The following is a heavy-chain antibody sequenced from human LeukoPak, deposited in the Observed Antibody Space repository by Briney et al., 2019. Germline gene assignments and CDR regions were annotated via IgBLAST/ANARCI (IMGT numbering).Heavy chain of an antibody. CDR2: ISGSGGST. D-gene: IGHD5-24*01. J-gene: IGHJ4*02. Sequence: PGGSLRLSCAASGFTFSSYGMSWVRQAPGKGLEWVSAISGSGGSTYYADSVKGRFTISRDNSKNTLYLQMNSLRAEDTAVYYCAKDDVEHMATIGDYFDYWGQGTLVTVSS. CDR1: GFTFSSYG. CDR3: AKDDVEHMATIGDYFDY. V-gene: IGHV3-23*01.